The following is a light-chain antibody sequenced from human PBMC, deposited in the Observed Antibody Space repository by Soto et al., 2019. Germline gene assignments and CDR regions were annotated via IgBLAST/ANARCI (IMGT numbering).Light chain of an antibody. J-gene: IGLJ1*01. Sequence: QSALTQPASVSGSPGQSITISCTGTSSDVGGYNYVSWYQQHPGKAPKLMIYEVNNRPSEVSSRFSGSKSGNTASLSISGLQTEDEANYYCSSFTTSSTLVFGTGTKVTVL. CDR2: EVN. CDR1: SSDVGGYNY. CDR3: SSFTTSSTLV. V-gene: IGLV2-14*01.